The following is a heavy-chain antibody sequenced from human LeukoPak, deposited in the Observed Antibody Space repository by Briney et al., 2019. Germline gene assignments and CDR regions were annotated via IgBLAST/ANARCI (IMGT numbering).Heavy chain of an antibody. CDR3: ARATVAGGDY. CDR1: GFTFSNYN. J-gene: IGHJ4*02. D-gene: IGHD6-19*01. CDR2: ITRSSTYI. V-gene: IGHV3-21*01. Sequence: PGGSLRLSCAASGFTFSNYNMNWVRQAPGKGLEWISSITRSSTYIYYADSVKGRFTISRDNAKNSLYLQMNSLRAEDTAVYYCARATVAGGDYWGQGTLVTVSS.